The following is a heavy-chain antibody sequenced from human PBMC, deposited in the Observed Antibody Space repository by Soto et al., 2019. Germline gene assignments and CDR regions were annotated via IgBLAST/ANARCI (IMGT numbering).Heavy chain of an antibody. D-gene: IGHD2-2*01. CDR2: INPSGGST. CDR3: ARDLVDCSSTSCYAHYYYGMDV. CDR1: GYTFTSYY. Sequence: QVQLVQSGAEVKKPGASVKVSCKASGYTFTSYYMHWVRQAPGQGLEWMGIINPSGGSTSYAQKFQGRVTMTRDTSTSTVYMELSSLRSEDTAVYYCARDLVDCSSTSCYAHYYYGMDVWGQGTTVTASS. J-gene: IGHJ6*02. V-gene: IGHV1-46*01.